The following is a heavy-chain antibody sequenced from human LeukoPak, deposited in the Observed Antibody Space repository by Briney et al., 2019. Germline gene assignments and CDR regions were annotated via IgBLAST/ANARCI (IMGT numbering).Heavy chain of an antibody. CDR1: EHTFTGYD. J-gene: IGHJ4*02. D-gene: IGHD2-2*01. Sequence: ASVKVSCKTSEHTFTGYDINWVRQATGQGLEWMGWMNFNSGKTGYVQRFQGRVTITRNTSISTAYMELSRLRSDDTAVYYCARGMIGYQLLTVDYWGQGTLVTVSS. CDR3: ARGMIGYQLLTVDY. V-gene: IGHV1-8*03. CDR2: MNFNSGKT.